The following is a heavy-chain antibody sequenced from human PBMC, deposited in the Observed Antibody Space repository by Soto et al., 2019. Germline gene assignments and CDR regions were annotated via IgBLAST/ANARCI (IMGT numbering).Heavy chain of an antibody. J-gene: IGHJ5*02. D-gene: IGHD2-2*01. CDR2: ISAYNGNT. CDR1: GYTFTNYG. CDR3: ARESGFVVVPAANPHWFDP. V-gene: IGHV1-18*01. Sequence: ASVKVSCKASGYTFTNYGITWVRQAPGQGLEWMGWISAYNGNTHYTQKLQGRVTMTTDTSTSTAYMEPRSLRSDDTAVYYCARESGFVVVPAANPHWFDPCGQGTLVTVSS.